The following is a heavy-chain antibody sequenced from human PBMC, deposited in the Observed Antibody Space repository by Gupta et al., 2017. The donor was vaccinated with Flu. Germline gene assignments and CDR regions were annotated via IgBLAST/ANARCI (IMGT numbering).Heavy chain of an antibody. CDR2: IHYTGTT. CDR3: VTEEREGYNKSDY. Sequence: QLQLQESGPRLVKPSETLFLTCSVSGGSISGSHYYWGWVRQPPGKGLEWIATIHYTGTTYSNPTLKSRVDISVDTAKNHFSLNLNSGTAADTAVYACVTEEREGYNKSDYWGQGALVTVSS. V-gene: IGHV4-39*02. D-gene: IGHD5-18*01. CDR1: GGSISGSHYY. J-gene: IGHJ4*02.